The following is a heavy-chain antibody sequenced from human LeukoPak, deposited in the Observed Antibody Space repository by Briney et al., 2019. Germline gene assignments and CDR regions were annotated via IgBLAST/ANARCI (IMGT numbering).Heavy chain of an antibody. CDR3: ARVYDFWSDYWYYMDV. D-gene: IGHD3-3*01. CDR2: ISSYNGNT. V-gene: IGHV1-18*01. J-gene: IGHJ6*03. CDR1: GYTFSTYS. Sequence: GASVKVSCKASGYTFSTYSVSWVRQAPGQGLEWMGWISSYNGNTHFAQKFQGRITMTTDTSTSTAYMELRSLRSDDTAVYYCARVYDFWSDYWYYMDVWGKGTTVTVSS.